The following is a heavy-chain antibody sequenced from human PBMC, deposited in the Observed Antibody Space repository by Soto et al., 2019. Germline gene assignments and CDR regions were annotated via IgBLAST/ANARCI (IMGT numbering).Heavy chain of an antibody. CDR3: ASRFGELLSYYGMDV. CDR1: GGPFTSYA. V-gene: IGHV1-69*01. D-gene: IGHD3-10*01. J-gene: IGHJ6*02. Sequence: VKVSYPASGGPFTSYAIIWVRQAPGQGLEWMGGIIPIFGTANYAQKFQCRVTITADESTSTAYMELSSLRSEDTAVYYCASRFGELLSYYGMDVWGQGTTVTVSS. CDR2: IIPIFGTA.